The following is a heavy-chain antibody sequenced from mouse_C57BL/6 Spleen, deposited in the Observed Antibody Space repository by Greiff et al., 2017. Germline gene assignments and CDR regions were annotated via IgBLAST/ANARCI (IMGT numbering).Heavy chain of an antibody. CDR1: GYTFTSYW. CDR3: GRLSFRTGKRVDY. CDR2: IDPSVSYT. V-gene: IGHV1-69*01. J-gene: IGHJ2*01. Sequence: VQLQQPGAELVMPGASVKLSCKASGYTFTSYWMHWVKQRPGQGLEWIGEIDPSVSYTNYNQKFTGKSTCTVDKSSSTAYMQLSSLTSADSAVYYCGRLSFRTGKRVDYWGQGTTLTVSS. D-gene: IGHD4-1*01.